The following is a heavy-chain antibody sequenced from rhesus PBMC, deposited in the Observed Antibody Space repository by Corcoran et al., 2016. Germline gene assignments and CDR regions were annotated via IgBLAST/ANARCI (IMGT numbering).Heavy chain of an antibody. V-gene: IGHV4-127*01. CDR2: IGCSSGST. CDR3: ARDTVTTLLYWYFDL. J-gene: IGHJ2*01. Sequence: QVQLQESGPGLVKPSETLSLTCAVSGYSISSGYGWSWIRQPPGKGLEWIGYIGCSSGSTNYNPSLKSRVTISKDTSKNQFSRKLSSVTAADTAVYYCARDTVTTLLYWYFDLWGPGTPITISS. D-gene: IGHD4-23*01. CDR1: GYSISSGYG.